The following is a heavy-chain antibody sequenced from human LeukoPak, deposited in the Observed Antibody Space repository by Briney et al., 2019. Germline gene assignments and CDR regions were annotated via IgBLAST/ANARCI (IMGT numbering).Heavy chain of an antibody. V-gene: IGHV3-30*01. J-gene: IGHJ3*02. CDR1: GFTFSTCC. D-gene: IGHD2-21*01. Sequence: GGSLRLYCAASGFTFSTCCMHWVRQSPGKERDCVADIACDGSHTFYVESVKGRDTISRDKYTNTLYLQMHSLRADDTAVYFGARERQGPILHSGAFDIWGQGTMATVSS. CDR2: IACDGSHT. CDR3: ARERQGPILHSGAFDI.